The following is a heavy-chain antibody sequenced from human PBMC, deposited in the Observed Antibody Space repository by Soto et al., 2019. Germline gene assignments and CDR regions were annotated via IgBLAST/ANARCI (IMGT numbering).Heavy chain of an antibody. J-gene: IGHJ6*02. CDR1: GYSFSDYT. Sequence: QVQLVQSGAEVKKPGASVKVSCKASGYSFSDYTMHWVRRAPGQPPDWMARINTGTPSTEYSQKIQGRVTITRDTSATTAYMDLSSLRSEDTAVYFCARVPQYSYGMDVWGQGTTVTVS. V-gene: IGHV1-3*04. CDR3: ARVPQYSYGMDV. CDR2: INTGTPST.